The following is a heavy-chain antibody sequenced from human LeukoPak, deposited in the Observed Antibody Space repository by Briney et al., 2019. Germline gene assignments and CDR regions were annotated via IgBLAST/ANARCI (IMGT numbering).Heavy chain of an antibody. Sequence: GGSLRLSCEASGFTFSSYAMHWVRQAPGKGLEWVAVISYDASSKYYTDSVKGRFTISRDNSKNTLYLQMNTLRADDTAVYFCARDLMATIYYYYGMDVWGRGTTVTVSS. CDR1: GFTFSSYA. V-gene: IGHV3-30-3*01. CDR2: ISYDASSK. CDR3: ARDLMATIYYYYGMDV. D-gene: IGHD5-24*01. J-gene: IGHJ6*02.